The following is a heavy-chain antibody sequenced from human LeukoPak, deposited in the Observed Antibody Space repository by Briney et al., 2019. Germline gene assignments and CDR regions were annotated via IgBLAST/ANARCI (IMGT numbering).Heavy chain of an antibody. D-gene: IGHD2-15*01. CDR1: GYTFTGYY. CDR3: ARDRLGYCSGGSCPDFDY. CDR2: INPNSGGT. J-gene: IGHJ4*02. V-gene: IGHV1-2*02. Sequence: ASVNFSFKASGYTFTGYYMHWVRQAPGQGHEWMGWINPNSGGTNYAQKFQGRVTMTRGTSISTAYMEQRRLRSDDTAVYYCARDRLGYCSGGSCPDFDYWGQGTLVTVSS.